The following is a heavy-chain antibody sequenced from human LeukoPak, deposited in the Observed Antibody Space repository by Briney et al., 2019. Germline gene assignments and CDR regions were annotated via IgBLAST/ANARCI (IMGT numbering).Heavy chain of an antibody. CDR1: GYSLNKFG. CDR2: ISGHSGKT. Sequence: ASVKVSCKASGYSLNKFGISWVRQAPGQGLEWMGWISGHSGKTDSAEKLQDRVTMTTDNSTGTAYLELRSLRSDDTAVYFCVRVGSAYGDPLEFDLWGQGTLVTVSS. CDR3: VRVGSAYGDPLEFDL. V-gene: IGHV1-18*01. J-gene: IGHJ5*02. D-gene: IGHD2-21*01.